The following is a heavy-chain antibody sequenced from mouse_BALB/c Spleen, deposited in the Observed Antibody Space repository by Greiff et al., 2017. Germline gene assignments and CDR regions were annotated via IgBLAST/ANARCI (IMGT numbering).Heavy chain of an antibody. D-gene: IGHD3-3*01. CDR3: ARRDGYYAMDY. CDR1: GYAFTNYL. CDR2: INPGSGGT. J-gene: IGHJ4*01. Sequence: VQLQQSGAELVRPGTSVKVSCKASGYAFTNYLIEWVKQRPGQGLEWIGVINPGSGGTKYNEKFKGKATLTADKSSSTADMQLSSLTSDDSAVYFCARRDGYYAMDYWGQGTSVTVSS. V-gene: IGHV1-54*01.